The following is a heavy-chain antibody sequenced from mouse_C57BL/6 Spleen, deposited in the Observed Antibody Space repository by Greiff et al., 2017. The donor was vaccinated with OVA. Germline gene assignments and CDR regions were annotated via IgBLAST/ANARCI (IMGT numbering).Heavy chain of an antibody. D-gene: IGHD1-1*02. V-gene: IGHV1-19*01. CDR2: INPYNGGT. Sequence: VQLQQSGPVLVKPGASVKMSCKASGYTFTDYYMNWVKQSHGKSLEWIGVINPYNGGTSYNQKFKGKATLTVDKSSSTAYMELNSLTSEDSAVYYCARRVGRYYFDYWGQGTTLTVSS. CDR3: ARRVGRYYFDY. J-gene: IGHJ2*01. CDR1: GYTFTDYY.